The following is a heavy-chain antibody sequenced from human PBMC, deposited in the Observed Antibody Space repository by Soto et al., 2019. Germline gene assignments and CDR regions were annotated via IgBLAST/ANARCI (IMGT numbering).Heavy chain of an antibody. D-gene: IGHD5-18*01. Sequence: QVQLVQSGAEVKKPGSSVKVSCKASGGTFNNYAISWVRQAPGQGLEWMGGIIPIFGTATYAQKFQGRVTITADESTSTAYMEVNGLRSEDTAVYYCARDLMESGYSYGDYWGQGTLVTVSS. CDR2: IIPIFGTA. V-gene: IGHV1-69*12. CDR1: GGTFNNYA. CDR3: ARDLMESGYSYGDY. J-gene: IGHJ4*02.